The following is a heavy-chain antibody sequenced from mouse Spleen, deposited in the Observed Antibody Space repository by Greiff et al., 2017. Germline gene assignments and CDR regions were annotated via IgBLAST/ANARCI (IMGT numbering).Heavy chain of an antibody. J-gene: IGHJ4*01. Sequence: EVQLQESGPGLVKPSQSLSLTCSVTGYSITSGYYWNWIRQFPGNKLEWMGYISYDGSNNYNPSLKNRISITRDTSKNQFFLKLNSVTTEDTATYYCAYDYDGYAMDYWGQGTSVTVSS. CDR2: ISYDGSN. V-gene: IGHV3-6*01. CDR1: GYSITSGYY. D-gene: IGHD2-4*01. CDR3: AYDYDGYAMDY.